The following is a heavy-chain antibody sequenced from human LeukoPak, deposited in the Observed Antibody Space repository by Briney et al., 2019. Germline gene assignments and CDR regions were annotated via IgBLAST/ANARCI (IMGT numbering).Heavy chain of an antibody. CDR3: ARDRGIAEADSFDP. D-gene: IGHD6-13*01. Sequence: ASVRVSCKASGYTYTTDGISWVRQAPGQGLEWMGWIDTYSGKTNYAQKFQGRVTMTSDTSTSTAYMELRSLRSDDTAVYYCARDRGIAEADSFDPWGQGTLVTVSS. V-gene: IGHV1-18*01. J-gene: IGHJ5*02. CDR2: IDTYSGKT. CDR1: GYTYTTDG.